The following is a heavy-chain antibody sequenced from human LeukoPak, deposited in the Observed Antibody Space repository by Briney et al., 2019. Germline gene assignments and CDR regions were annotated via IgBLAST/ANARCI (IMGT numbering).Heavy chain of an antibody. J-gene: IGHJ4*02. CDR3: AKDRKQQTSL. Sequence: GGSLRLSCAASGFTFSSYAIHWVRQAPGKGLEWVAAISYDGSNKNYADSVKGRFTISRDNSKNTLYLQMNSLRAEDTAVYYCAKDRKQQTSLWGQGTLVTVSS. V-gene: IGHV3-30*04. D-gene: IGHD6-13*01. CDR1: GFTFSSYA. CDR2: ISYDGSNK.